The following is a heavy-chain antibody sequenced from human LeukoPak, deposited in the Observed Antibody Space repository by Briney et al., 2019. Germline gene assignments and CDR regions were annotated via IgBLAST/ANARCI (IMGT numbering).Heavy chain of an antibody. CDR2: TSYDGSNR. Sequence: GGSLRLSCAASGFTFSSYAMSWVRQAPGKGLEWVALTSYDGSNRYYADSVKGRFTISRDNSKNTLFLQMNSLRAEDTALYYWARDSYPSGGDYFAQGGQGALVPVSS. J-gene: IGHJ4*02. CDR3: ARDSYPSGGDYFAQ. CDR1: GFTFSSYA. V-gene: IGHV3-30-3*01. D-gene: IGHD6-19*01.